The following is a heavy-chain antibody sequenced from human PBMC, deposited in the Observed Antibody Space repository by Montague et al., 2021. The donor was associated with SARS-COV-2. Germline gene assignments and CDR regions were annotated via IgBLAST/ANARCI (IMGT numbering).Heavy chain of an antibody. D-gene: IGHD3-16*01. V-gene: IGHV4-31*03. Sequence: TLSLTCTVSGGSISSGGYYWSWIRQHPGKGLEWIGYIYYSGSTYYNPSLKSRVTTSVDTSKNQFSLKLSSVTAADTAVYYCARYGNTMGGAFDIWGQGTMVTVSS. CDR1: GGSISSGGYY. CDR3: ARYGNTMGGAFDI. CDR2: IYYSGST. J-gene: IGHJ3*02.